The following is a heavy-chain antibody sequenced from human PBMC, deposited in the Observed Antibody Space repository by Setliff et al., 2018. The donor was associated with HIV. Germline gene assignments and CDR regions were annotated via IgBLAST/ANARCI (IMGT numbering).Heavy chain of an antibody. CDR1: GYTFIHFG. J-gene: IGHJ4*02. CDR2: ISTYNGNT. Sequence: ASVKVSCKASGYTFIHFGISWARQAPGQGLEWMGWISTYNGNTIYAQKFQGRVTMTTDTSTSTAYMELRSLRSDDTALYYCARDGFVDRATGTTHLDSWGQGTLSPSPQ. CDR3: ARDGFVDRATGTTHLDS. D-gene: IGHD1-1*01. V-gene: IGHV1-18*01.